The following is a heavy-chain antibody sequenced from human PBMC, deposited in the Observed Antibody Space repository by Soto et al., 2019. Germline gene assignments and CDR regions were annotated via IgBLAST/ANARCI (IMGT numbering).Heavy chain of an antibody. CDR3: ARDSGWFDP. J-gene: IGHJ5*02. Sequence: SETLSSTCTVSGGSISSYYWSCISQPPGKGLEWIGYIYYSGSTNYNPSLKSRVTRSVDTSKNQFSLKLSSVTAADTAVYYCARDSGWFDPWGQGTLVTVSS. CDR2: IYYSGST. CDR1: GGSISSYY. V-gene: IGHV4-59*01.